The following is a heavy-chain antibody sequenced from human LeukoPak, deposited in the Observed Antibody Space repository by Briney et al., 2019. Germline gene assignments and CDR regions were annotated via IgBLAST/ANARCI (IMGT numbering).Heavy chain of an antibody. CDR2: ITSDSNTI. J-gene: IGHJ4*02. CDR1: GFTFSIYS. D-gene: IGHD3-22*01. CDR3: ARLYDGSAYHADHFDY. V-gene: IGHV3-48*01. Sequence: GGSLRLSCAASGFTFSIYSMNWVRQAPGKGLEWLSYITSDSNTIYYADSVKGRFTISRDNAKNSLYLQMNSLRAEDTAIYYCARLYDGSAYHADHFDYWGQGTLVIVSS.